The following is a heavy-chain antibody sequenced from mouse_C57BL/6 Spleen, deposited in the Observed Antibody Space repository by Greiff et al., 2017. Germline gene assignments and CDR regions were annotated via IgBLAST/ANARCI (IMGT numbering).Heavy chain of an antibody. V-gene: IGHV5-16*01. CDR2: INYDGSST. D-gene: IGHD2-3*01. CDR1: GFTFSDYY. CDR3: ARENEGYLWYFEV. J-gene: IGHJ1*03. Sequence: EVQRVESEGGLVQPGSSMKLSCTASGFTFSDYYMAWVRQVPEKGLEWVANINYDGSSTYYLDSLKSRFIISRDNAKNILYLQMSSRKSEDTATYYCARENEGYLWYFEVWGTGTTVTVAS.